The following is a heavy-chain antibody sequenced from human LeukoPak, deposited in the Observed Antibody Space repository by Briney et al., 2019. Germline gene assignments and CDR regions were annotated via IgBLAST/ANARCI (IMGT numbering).Heavy chain of an antibody. CDR1: GYTFTGYY. CDR2: INPNSGGT. V-gene: IGHV1-2*02. J-gene: IGHJ6*02. CDR3: ATAPGNGDYLGDYGMDV. D-gene: IGHD2-21*02. Sequence: ASVKVSCKASGYTFTGYYMHWVRQAPGQGLEWMGWINPNSGGTNYAQKFQGRVTMTRDTSNSTAYMELSRLRSDDTAVYYCATAPGNGDYLGDYGMDVWGQGTTVTVSS.